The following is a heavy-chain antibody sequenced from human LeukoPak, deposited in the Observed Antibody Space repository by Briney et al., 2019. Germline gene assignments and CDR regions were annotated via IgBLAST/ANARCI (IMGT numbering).Heavy chain of an antibody. V-gene: IGHV4-4*09. CDR2: IYTSGST. Sequence: SETLSLTCTGSGGSISSYYWSWIRQPPGKGLEWIGYIYTSGSTNYNPSLTSRVTISVDTSKNQFSLKLSSVTAADTAVYYCARLQFHYASTVPHYYMDVWGKGTTVTVSS. J-gene: IGHJ6*03. CDR1: GGSISSYY. CDR3: ARLQFHYASTVPHYYMDV. D-gene: IGHD4-17*01.